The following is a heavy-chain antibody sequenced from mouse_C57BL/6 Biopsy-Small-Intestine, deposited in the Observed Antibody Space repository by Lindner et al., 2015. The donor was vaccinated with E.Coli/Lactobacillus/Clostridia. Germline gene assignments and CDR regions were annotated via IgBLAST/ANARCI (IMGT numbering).Heavy chain of an antibody. D-gene: IGHD2-3*01. Sequence: VQLQESGAELARPGASVKLSCKASGYTFTSYGISWVKQRTGQGLEWIGEIYPRSGNTYYNEKFKGKATLTADKSSSTAYMELRSLTSEDSAVYFCARGFDGYHGYFDVWGTGTTVTVSS. V-gene: IGHV1-81*01. J-gene: IGHJ1*03. CDR3: ARGFDGYHGYFDV. CDR2: IYPRSGNT. CDR1: GYTFTSYG.